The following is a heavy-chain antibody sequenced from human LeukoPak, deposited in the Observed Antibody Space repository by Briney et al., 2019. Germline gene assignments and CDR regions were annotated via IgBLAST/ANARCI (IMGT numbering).Heavy chain of an antibody. V-gene: IGHV3-21*01. CDR2: ISSSSSYI. J-gene: IGHJ4*02. Sequence: GGSLRLSCAASGFTFSSYSMNWVRQAPGKGLVWVSSISSSSSYIYYADSVKGRFTISRDNAKNSLYLQMNSLRAEDTAVYYCARLMAAAGFDYWGQGTLVTVSS. D-gene: IGHD6-13*01. CDR1: GFTFSSYS. CDR3: ARLMAAAGFDY.